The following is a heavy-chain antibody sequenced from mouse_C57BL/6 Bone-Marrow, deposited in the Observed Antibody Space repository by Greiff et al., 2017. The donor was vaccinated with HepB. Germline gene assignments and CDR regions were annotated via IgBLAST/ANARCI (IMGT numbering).Heavy chain of an antibody. CDR1: GIDFSRYW. D-gene: IGHD2-4*01. Sequence: EASGIDFSRYWMSWVRRAPGKGLEWIGEINPDSSTINYAPSLKDKFIISRDNAKNTLYLQMSKVRSEDTALYYCARPDDYDTYAMDYWGQGTSVTVSS. V-gene: IGHV4-1*01. CDR3: ARPDDYDTYAMDY. J-gene: IGHJ4*01. CDR2: INPDSSTI.